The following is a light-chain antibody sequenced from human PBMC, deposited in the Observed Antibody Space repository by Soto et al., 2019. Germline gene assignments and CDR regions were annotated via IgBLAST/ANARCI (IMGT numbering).Light chain of an antibody. J-gene: IGLJ1*01. Sequence: QSALTQPPSASGTPGQRVTISCSGSSSNIGSNTVNWYQQLPGTAPKLLIYSNNQRPSGVSNRFSASKSGNTASLTISGLQAEDEADYYCCSYAGSSTSLYVFGTGTKVTVL. CDR3: CSYAGSSTSLYV. CDR2: SNN. CDR1: SSNIGSNT. V-gene: IGLV1-44*01.